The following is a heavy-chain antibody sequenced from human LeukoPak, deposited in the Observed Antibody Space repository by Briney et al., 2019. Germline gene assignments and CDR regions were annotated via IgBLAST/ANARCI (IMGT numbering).Heavy chain of an antibody. Sequence: GGSLRLSCAASGLTFSSYAMSWVRQAPGKGLEWDSAISVSGGSTYYEDSVKGRFTISRDSSKNTLYLQMNSLRAEDTAVYYCAKEWSTMIGDAFDIWGQGTMVTVSS. J-gene: IGHJ3*02. CDR1: GLTFSSYA. V-gene: IGHV3-23*01. D-gene: IGHD3-22*01. CDR3: AKEWSTMIGDAFDI. CDR2: ISVSGGST.